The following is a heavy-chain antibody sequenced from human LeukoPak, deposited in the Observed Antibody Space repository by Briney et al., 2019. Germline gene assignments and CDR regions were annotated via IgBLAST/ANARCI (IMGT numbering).Heavy chain of an antibody. J-gene: IGHJ4*02. CDR3: ARRSQQLALRAYDY. V-gene: IGHV4-39*01. Sequence: SETLSLTCTVSGGSIYTNTYLWGWIRPPPGKVLEWIGGIYYSGSTYYNPSLKRRLTISGDTSKHESSLRLPSVTAADTAVYYCARRSQQLALRAYDYWGQGTLVTVSS. D-gene: IGHD6-13*01. CDR1: GGSIYTNTYL. CDR2: IYYSGST.